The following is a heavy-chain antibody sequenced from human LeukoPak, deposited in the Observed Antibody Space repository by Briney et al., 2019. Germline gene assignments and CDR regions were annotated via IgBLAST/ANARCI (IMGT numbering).Heavy chain of an antibody. J-gene: IGHJ4*02. D-gene: IGHD6-19*01. V-gene: IGHV4-59*01. CDR1: GGSISSYY. CDR3: VRAVAATRIDF. Sequence: SETLSLTCTVSGGSISSYYWSWIRQPPGKGLEWIGYIYYSGSTNCNPSLKSRVTISVDTSKNQFSLKVSSVTAADTAVYYCVRAVAATRIDFWGQGTLVTVSS. CDR2: IYYSGST.